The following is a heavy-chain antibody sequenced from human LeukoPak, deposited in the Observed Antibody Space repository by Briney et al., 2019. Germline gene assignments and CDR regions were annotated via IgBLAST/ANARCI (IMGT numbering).Heavy chain of an antibody. D-gene: IGHD2-8*01. CDR1: GYTFTGYY. Sequence: GASVKVSCKASGYTFTGYYMHWVRQAPGQGLEWMGWINPNNGDTQYAQKFKGRVTMTSDTSITTAYMELNRLTSDDTAMYYCARDNNGNVFHFWGQGTMVTVSS. CDR3: ARDNNGNVFHF. CDR2: INPNNGDT. J-gene: IGHJ3*01. V-gene: IGHV1-2*02.